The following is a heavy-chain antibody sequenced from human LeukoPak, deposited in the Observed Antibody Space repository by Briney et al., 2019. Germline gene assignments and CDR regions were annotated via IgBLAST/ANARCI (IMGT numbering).Heavy chain of an antibody. CDR2: ISGSGGST. V-gene: IGHV3-23*01. CDR3: AKDSSRCSGGSCYYYYFDY. J-gene: IGHJ4*02. D-gene: IGHD2-15*01. Sequence: GGSLRLSCAASGFTFSSYAMSWVRQAPGKGLEWVSAISGSGGSTYYADSVKGRFTISRDNSKNTLYLQMNSLRAEDTAVYYCAKDSSRCSGGSCYYYYFDYWGQGTLVTVSS. CDR1: GFTFSSYA.